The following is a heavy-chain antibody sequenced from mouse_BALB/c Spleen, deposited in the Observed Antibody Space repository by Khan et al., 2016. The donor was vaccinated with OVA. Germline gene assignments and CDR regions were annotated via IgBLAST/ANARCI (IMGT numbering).Heavy chain of an antibody. D-gene: IGHD1-1*01. Sequence: EVQLQESGPGLVKPSQSLSLTCNVTGYSITSGYGWNWIRRFPGNILEWMGYISYSGSTNYNPSLKSRITLTRDTSKNQVFLQLNSVTTEDTATEYCARTGRIKYWGQGTTLTVSS. J-gene: IGHJ2*01. CDR3: ARTGRIKY. CDR1: GYSITSGYG. V-gene: IGHV3-2*02. CDR2: ISYSGST.